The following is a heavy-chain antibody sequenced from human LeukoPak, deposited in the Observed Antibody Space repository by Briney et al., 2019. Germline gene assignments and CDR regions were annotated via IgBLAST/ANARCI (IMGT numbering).Heavy chain of an antibody. Sequence: PGGSLRLSCAASGFTVSSNYMSWVRQAPGKGLEWVSVIYSGGSTYYADSVKGRFTISRDNSKNTLYLQMNSLRAEDTAVYYCAKDQWYSSSWYLYWGQGTLVTVSS. CDR3: AKDQWYSSSWYLY. CDR1: GFTVSSNY. CDR2: IYSGGST. V-gene: IGHV3-53*01. D-gene: IGHD6-13*01. J-gene: IGHJ4*02.